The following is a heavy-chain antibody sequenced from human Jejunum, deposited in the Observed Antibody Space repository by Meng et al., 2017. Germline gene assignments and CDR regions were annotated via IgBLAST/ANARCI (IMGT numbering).Heavy chain of an antibody. Sequence: GGSLRLSCAASGFTFSTYAMTWVRQAPGKGLEWVSAMTGSGPYIYYADSVKGRFTISRDNSKNTLYLQLKSLRAEDTAVYYCAKVIEMPRFWGDRPFDSWGQGTLVTVSS. CDR1: GFTFSTYA. D-gene: IGHD5-24*01. CDR2: MTGSGPYI. V-gene: IGHV3-23*01. CDR3: AKVIEMPRFWGDRPFDS. J-gene: IGHJ4*02.